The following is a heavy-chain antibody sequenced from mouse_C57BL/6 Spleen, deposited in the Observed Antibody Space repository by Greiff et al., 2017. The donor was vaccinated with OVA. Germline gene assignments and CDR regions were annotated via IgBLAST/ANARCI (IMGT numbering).Heavy chain of an antibody. CDR1: GFTFSSYA. CDR2: ISSGGDYI. CDR3: TRGDYDVWFAY. Sequence: EVHLLESGEGLVKPGGSLKLSCAASGFTFSSYAMSWVRQTPEKRLEWVAYISSGGDYIYYADTVKGRFTISRDNARNTLYLQMSSLKSEDTAMYYCTRGDYDVWFAYWGQGTLVTVSA. V-gene: IGHV5-9-1*02. J-gene: IGHJ3*01. D-gene: IGHD2-4*01.